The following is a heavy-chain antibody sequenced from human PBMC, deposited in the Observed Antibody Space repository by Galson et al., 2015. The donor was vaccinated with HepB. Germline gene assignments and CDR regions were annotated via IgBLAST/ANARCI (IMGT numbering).Heavy chain of an antibody. D-gene: IGHD5-12*01. CDR2: INPNSGGT. CDR3: ARDRPLEGRYSGYDSPFDY. Sequence: SVKVSCKASGYTFTGYYMHWVRQAPGQGLEWMGWINPNSGGTNYAQKFQGRVTMTRDTSISTAYMELSRLRSDDTAVYYCARDRPLEGRYSGYDSPFDYWGQGTLVTVSS. CDR1: GYTFTGYY. J-gene: IGHJ4*02. V-gene: IGHV1-2*02.